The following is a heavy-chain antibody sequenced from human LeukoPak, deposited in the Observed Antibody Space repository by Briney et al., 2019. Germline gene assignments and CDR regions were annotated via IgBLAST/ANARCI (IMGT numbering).Heavy chain of an antibody. D-gene: IGHD3-22*01. Sequence: GESLKISCKGSGYSFTSYWIGWVRQMPGKGLEWMGIIYPGDSDTRYSPSFQGQVTISADKSISIAYLQWSSLKASHTAMYYCARRPSPYYYDSSGYCSFDYWGQGTLVTVSS. V-gene: IGHV5-51*01. CDR1: GYSFTSYW. CDR3: ARRPSPYYYDSSGYCSFDY. CDR2: IYPGDSDT. J-gene: IGHJ4*02.